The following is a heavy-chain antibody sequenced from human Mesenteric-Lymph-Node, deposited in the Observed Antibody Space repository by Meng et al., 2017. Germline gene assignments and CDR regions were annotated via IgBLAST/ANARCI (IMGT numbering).Heavy chain of an antibody. CDR1: GFTFITYS. D-gene: IGHD4-17*01. V-gene: IGHV3-48*04. J-gene: IGHJ3*02. CDR3: ASADYGDYVGAFDI. CDR2: ISSSGSTI. Sequence: GESLKIPCAASGFTFITYSMNWVRQAPGKGLEWVSYISSSGSTIYYADSVKGRFTISRDNAKNSLYLQMNSLRAEDTAVYYCASADYGDYVGAFDIWGQGTMVTVSS.